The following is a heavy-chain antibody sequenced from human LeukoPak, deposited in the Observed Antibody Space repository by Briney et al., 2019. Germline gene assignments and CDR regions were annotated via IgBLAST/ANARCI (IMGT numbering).Heavy chain of an antibody. CDR1: GYTFTKYV. CDR3: ARDDCGDTCYPGGY. J-gene: IGHJ4*02. D-gene: IGHD2-21*01. V-gene: IGHV1-3*01. CDR2: INAGNGDT. Sequence: GASEKVSCKASGYTFTKYVVHWVRQAPGQRPEWMGWINAGNGDTKYSQNFQDRVTITRDTSANTAYMELSSLTSEDTALYYCARDDCGDTCYPGGYWGQGTLVTVSS.